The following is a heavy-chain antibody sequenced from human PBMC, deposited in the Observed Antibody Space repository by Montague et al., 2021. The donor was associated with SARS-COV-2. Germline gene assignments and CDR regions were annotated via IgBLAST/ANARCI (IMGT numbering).Heavy chain of an antibody. D-gene: IGHD1-26*01. CDR1: GFTFINEE. J-gene: IGHJ6*02. Sequence: SLRPSCAASGFTFINEEMNWVRQAPGKGLEWVPYISSSSRTIYYGDSVKGRFTISRDNAKNALYLQMNSLRAEDTAVYYCARVVGAYYGMDVCGQGTAVTVSS. V-gene: IGHV3-48*03. CDR3: ARVVGAYYGMDV. CDR2: ISSSSRTI.